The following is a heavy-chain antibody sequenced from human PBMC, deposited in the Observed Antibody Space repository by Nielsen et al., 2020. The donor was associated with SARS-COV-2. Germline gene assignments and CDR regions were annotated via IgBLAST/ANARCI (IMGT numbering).Heavy chain of an antibody. V-gene: IGHV3-9*01. Sequence: GGSLRLSCAASGFTFDDYAMHWVRQAPGKGLEWVSGISWNSGSIGYADSVKGRFTISRDNAKNSLYLQMNSLRAEDTALYYCAKGSGYSSGWPFDYWGQGTLVTVSS. D-gene: IGHD6-19*01. J-gene: IGHJ4*02. CDR1: GFTFDDYA. CDR3: AKGSGYSSGWPFDY. CDR2: ISWNSGSI.